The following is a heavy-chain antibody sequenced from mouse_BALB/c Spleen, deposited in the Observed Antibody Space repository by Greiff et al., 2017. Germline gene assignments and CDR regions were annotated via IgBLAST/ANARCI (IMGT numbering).Heavy chain of an antibody. Sequence: VQLKESGPELVKPGASVKMSCKASGYTFTSYVMHWVKQKPGQGLEWIGYINPYNDGTKYNEKFKGKATLTSDKSSSTAYMELSSLTSEDSAVYYCARDYGNYGYYYAMDYWGQGTSVTVSS. CDR1: GYTFTSYV. D-gene: IGHD2-1*01. V-gene: IGHV1-14*01. CDR3: ARDYGNYGYYYAMDY. J-gene: IGHJ4*01. CDR2: INPYNDGT.